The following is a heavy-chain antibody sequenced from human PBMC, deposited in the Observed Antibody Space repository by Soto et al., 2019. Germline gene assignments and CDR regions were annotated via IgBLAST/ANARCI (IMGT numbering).Heavy chain of an antibody. Sequence: GGSLRLSCAASGFTFSSCAMGWVRQAPGKGLEWVSDIIDSGGSTYYAESVKGRFTISRDNSKNTLYLQMNSLRAEDTAVYYCAKEGEHSSGWANFDYWGQGTLVTVSS. CDR1: GFTFSSCA. D-gene: IGHD6-19*01. V-gene: IGHV3-23*01. J-gene: IGHJ4*02. CDR3: AKEGEHSSGWANFDY. CDR2: IIDSGGST.